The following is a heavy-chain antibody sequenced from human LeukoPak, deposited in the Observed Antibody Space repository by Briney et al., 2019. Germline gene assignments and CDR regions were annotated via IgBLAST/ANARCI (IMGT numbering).Heavy chain of an antibody. CDR1: GFTLRTYA. J-gene: IGHJ4*01. CDR3: AKEYSGYDFDC. Sequence: GGSMRLSCVASGFTLRTYAMSWVRQAPGKGLKWVSAMSGSAGFTYYADAVRGRFTVSRDISTNTVFLQMDSLRAGDTAVYYCAKEYSGYDFDCWGQGTLVTVSS. CDR2: MSGSAGFT. V-gene: IGHV3-23*01. D-gene: IGHD5-12*01.